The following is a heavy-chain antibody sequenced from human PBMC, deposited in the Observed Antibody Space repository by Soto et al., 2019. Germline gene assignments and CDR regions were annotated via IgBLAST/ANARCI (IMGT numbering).Heavy chain of an antibody. Sequence: EVQLLESGGGLVQPGGSLRLSCAASGFTFSSYAMSWVRQAPGKGLEWVSAISGSGGSTYYADSVKGRFTISRDNCKNTLYLQMNSLRAEDTAVYYCAKDLRSGGRPFDYWGQGTLVTVSS. D-gene: IGHD2-15*01. CDR2: ISGSGGST. J-gene: IGHJ4*02. V-gene: IGHV3-23*01. CDR3: AKDLRSGGRPFDY. CDR1: GFTFSSYA.